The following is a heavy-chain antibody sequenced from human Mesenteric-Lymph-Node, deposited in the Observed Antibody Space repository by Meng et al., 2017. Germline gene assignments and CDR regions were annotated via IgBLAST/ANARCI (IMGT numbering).Heavy chain of an antibody. CDR1: GGSISSSNW. V-gene: IGHV4-4*02. CDR2: IYHSGST. Sequence: QVHLQDSAPGLVKPSGTVSLTGAVSGGSISSSNWWSWVRQPPGKGLEWIGEIYHSGSTNYNPSLKSRVTISVDKSKNQFSLNLSSVTAADTAVYYCARVGQWLPIDYWGQGTLVTVSS. D-gene: IGHD6-19*01. CDR3: ARVGQWLPIDY. J-gene: IGHJ4*02.